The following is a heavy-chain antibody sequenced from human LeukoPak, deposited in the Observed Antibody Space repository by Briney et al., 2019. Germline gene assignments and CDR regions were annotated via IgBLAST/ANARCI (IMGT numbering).Heavy chain of an antibody. CDR1: GFSFSAAW. V-gene: IGHV3-7*03. Sequence: GGSLRLSCEASGFSFSAAWMTWVRQAPGKGLEWVATIKNDGSDKYYVDSVKGRFTLSRDNAMNSLYLQMNSLRAEDTAVYYCARGDVLRYFDWLSYYYYYGMDVWGQGTTVTVSS. CDR3: ARGDVLRYFDWLSYYYYYGMDV. CDR2: IKNDGSDK. D-gene: IGHD3-9*01. J-gene: IGHJ6*02.